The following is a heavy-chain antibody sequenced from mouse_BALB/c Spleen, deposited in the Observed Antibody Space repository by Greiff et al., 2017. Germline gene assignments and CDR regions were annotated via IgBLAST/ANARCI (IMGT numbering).Heavy chain of an antibody. J-gene: IGHJ2*01. V-gene: IGHV5-6-5*01. D-gene: IGHD1-1*01. CDR1: GFTFSSYA. CDR3: ARRRHYYDSSLFDY. CDR2: ISSGGST. Sequence: EVQLVESGGGLVKPGGSLKLSCAASGFTFSSYAMSWVRQTPEKRLEWVASISSGGSTYYPDSVKGRFTISRDNARNILYLQMSSLRSEDTAMYYCARRRHYYDSSLFDYWGQGTTLTVSS.